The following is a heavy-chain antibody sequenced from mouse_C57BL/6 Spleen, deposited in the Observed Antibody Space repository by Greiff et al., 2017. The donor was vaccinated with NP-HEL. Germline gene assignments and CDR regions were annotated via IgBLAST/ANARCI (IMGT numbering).Heavy chain of an antibody. CDR1: GYTFTSYW. Sequence: VQLHQPGAELVRPGTSVKLSCKASGYTFTSYWMHWVKQRPGQGLEWIGVIDPSDSYTNYNQKFKGKATLTVETSSSTAYMQLSSLTSEDSAVYYCARSRDYDSFYAMDYWGQGTSVTVSS. J-gene: IGHJ4*01. V-gene: IGHV1-59*01. CDR2: IDPSDSYT. D-gene: IGHD2-4*01. CDR3: ARSRDYDSFYAMDY.